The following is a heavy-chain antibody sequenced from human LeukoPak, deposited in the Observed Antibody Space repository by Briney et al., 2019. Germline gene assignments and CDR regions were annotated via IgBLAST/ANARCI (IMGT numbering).Heavy chain of an antibody. D-gene: IGHD3-10*01. Sequence: SETLSLTCTVSGGSISSYYWSWIRQPPGKGLEWIGYIYYSGGTNYNPSLKSRVTISVDTSKNQFSLKLSSVTAADTAVYYCARQRTSFGEYNFDYWGQGTLVTVSS. J-gene: IGHJ4*02. CDR2: IYYSGGT. CDR1: GGSISSYY. CDR3: ARQRTSFGEYNFDY. V-gene: IGHV4-59*08.